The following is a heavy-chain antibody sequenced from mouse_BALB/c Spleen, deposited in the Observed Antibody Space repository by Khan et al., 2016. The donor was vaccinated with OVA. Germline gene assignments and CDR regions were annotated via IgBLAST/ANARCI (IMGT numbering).Heavy chain of an antibody. V-gene: IGHV1-7*01. CDR3: ARRGLNGIFVY. Sequence: QVQLKESGAELAKPGASLKMSCTASGYSFITYWIHWVKQRPGKGLEWIGYIDPSTGYTEYKQKFKDKATLTADKSSSTAYMQLTSLTSEDSAVYYCARRGLNGIFVYWGQGTLVTVSA. CDR2: IDPSTGYT. D-gene: IGHD1-3*01. CDR1: GYSFITYW. J-gene: IGHJ3*01.